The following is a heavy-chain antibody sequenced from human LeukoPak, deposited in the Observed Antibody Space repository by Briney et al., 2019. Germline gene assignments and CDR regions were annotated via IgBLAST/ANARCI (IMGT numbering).Heavy chain of an antibody. Sequence: SETLSLTCSVSGGSISSGGYYWTWIRQRPGKGLEWIGYIYNSGSTYYNPSLKSRVTISVDTSKNQFSLKLSSVTAADTAVYYCARKQTGTMYDVWGQGTQVTVSS. CDR1: GGSISSGGYY. J-gene: IGHJ4*02. D-gene: IGHD1-7*01. CDR3: ARKQTGTMYDV. V-gene: IGHV4-31*03. CDR2: IYNSGST.